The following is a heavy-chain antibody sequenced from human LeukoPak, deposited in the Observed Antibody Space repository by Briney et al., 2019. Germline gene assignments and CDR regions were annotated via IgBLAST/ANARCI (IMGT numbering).Heavy chain of an antibody. Sequence: GGSLRLSCTASGFTFGDYAMSWVRQAPGKGLEWVGFIRSKAYGGTTEYAASVKGRFTISRDDSKSIAYLQMNSLKTEDTAVYYCTRFRITMVRGVVDYYYYMDVWAKGPRSPSP. CDR1: GFTFGDYA. J-gene: IGHJ6*03. D-gene: IGHD3-10*01. V-gene: IGHV3-49*04. CDR2: IRSKAYGGTT. CDR3: TRFRITMVRGVVDYYYYMDV.